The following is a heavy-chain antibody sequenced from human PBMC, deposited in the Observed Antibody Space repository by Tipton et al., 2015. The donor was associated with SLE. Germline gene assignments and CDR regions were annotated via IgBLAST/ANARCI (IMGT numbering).Heavy chain of an antibody. J-gene: IGHJ6*03. CDR1: GGSFSGYY. CDR2: INHSGTT. Sequence: TLSLTCAVYGGSFSGYYWSWIRQPPGKRLEWIGEINHSGTTNYNPSLKSRVTMSVDTSKNQFSLSLTSLTPADTAIYFCARDGVIAMGYYMDVWGEGTTVTVSS. V-gene: IGHV4-34*01. D-gene: IGHD2-21*01. CDR3: ARDGVIAMGYYMDV.